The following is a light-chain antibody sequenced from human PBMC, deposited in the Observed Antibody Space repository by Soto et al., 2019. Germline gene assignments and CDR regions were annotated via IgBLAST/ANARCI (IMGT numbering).Light chain of an antibody. Sequence: EILMPQSPATLSVSPGERATLSCRASQSVSSNLAWYQQKPGQAPRLLIYGASTRATGIPARFSGSGSGTEFTLTISSLQSEDFAVYYCQQYNNWPLWTFGQGTKVDIK. CDR3: QQYNNWPLWT. V-gene: IGKV3-15*01. CDR1: QSVSSN. CDR2: GAS. J-gene: IGKJ1*01.